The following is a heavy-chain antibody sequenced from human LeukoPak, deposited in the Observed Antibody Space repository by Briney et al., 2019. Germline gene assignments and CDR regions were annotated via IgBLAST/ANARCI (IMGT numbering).Heavy chain of an antibody. Sequence: ASVKVSCKASGGTFSSYAISWVRQAPGQGLEWMGGIIPIFGTANYAQKFQGRVTITTDESTSTAYMELSSLRSEDTAVYYCASGDYGSTAVDCYYYMDVWGKGTTVTVSS. CDR2: IIPIFGTA. CDR3: ASGDYGSTAVDCYYYMDV. D-gene: IGHD4-17*01. CDR1: GGTFSSYA. V-gene: IGHV1-69*05. J-gene: IGHJ6*03.